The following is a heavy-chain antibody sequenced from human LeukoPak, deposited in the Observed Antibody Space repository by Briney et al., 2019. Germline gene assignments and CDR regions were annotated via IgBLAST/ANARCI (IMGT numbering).Heavy chain of an antibody. CDR1: GFTFTNYG. CDR3: ARKPMAHAFDF. J-gene: IGHJ3*01. Sequence: ASVKVSCKASGFTFTNYGFSWVRQAPGQGLEWMGWISASNGDTHYAQKFQGRVTMTTDTSTTTVYMELRSLTSDDSAVYYCARKPMAHAFDFWGQGTMVTVSS. D-gene: IGHD3-10*01. CDR2: ISASNGDT. V-gene: IGHV1-18*04.